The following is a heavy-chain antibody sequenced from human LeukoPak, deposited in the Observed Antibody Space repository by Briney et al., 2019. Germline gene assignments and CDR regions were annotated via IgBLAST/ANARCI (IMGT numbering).Heavy chain of an antibody. J-gene: IGHJ4*02. CDR2: ISSSGSTI. CDR1: GFTFSDYY. D-gene: IGHD2-15*01. V-gene: IGHV3-11*01. CDR3: ASVVVVPYYFDY. Sequence: PGGSLRLSCAASGFTFSDYYMSWIRQAPGKGLEWVSYISSSGSTIYYADSVKGRFTISRDNAKNSLYLQMNSLRAEDTAVYYCASVVVVPYYFDYWGQGTLVTVSS.